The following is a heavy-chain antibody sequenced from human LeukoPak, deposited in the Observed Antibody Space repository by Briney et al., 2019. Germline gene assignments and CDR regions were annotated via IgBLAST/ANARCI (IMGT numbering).Heavy chain of an antibody. V-gene: IGHV1-69*13. Sequence: SVKVSCKASGGTFSSYAISWVRQAPGQGLEWMGGIIPIFGTANYAQKFQGRVTITADESTSTAYTELSSLRSEDTAVYYCARKTTIFGVVITDYWGQGTLVTVSS. CDR2: IIPIFGTA. CDR3: ARKTTIFGVVITDY. J-gene: IGHJ4*02. CDR1: GGTFSSYA. D-gene: IGHD3-3*01.